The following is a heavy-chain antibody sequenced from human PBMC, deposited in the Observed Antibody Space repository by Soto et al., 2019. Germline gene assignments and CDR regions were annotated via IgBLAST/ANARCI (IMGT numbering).Heavy chain of an antibody. CDR2: MNPNSGNT. J-gene: IGHJ4*02. CDR1: GYTFTSYD. CDR3: GRVAAAVGEAW. Sequence: QGQLVQSGAEAKKPGASVKVSCKASGYTFTSYDINWVRQASGQGLEWMGWMNPNSGNTGYAQKFQGRVTMTRNTSISTADMELSSLISEDTDLYYCGRVAAAVGEAWWGQATGVTASS. D-gene: IGHD6-13*01. V-gene: IGHV1-8*01.